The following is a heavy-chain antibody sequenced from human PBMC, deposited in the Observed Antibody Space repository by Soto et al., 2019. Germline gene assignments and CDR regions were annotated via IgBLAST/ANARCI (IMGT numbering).Heavy chain of an antibody. D-gene: IGHD3-3*01. CDR3: ARGAANDFWGNWFDP. V-gene: IGHV1-8*01. J-gene: IGHJ5*02. Sequence: ASVKVSCKASGYTFTSYDINWVRQATGQGLEWMGWMNPNSGNTGYAQKFQGRVTMTRNTSISTAYMELSSLRSEDTAVYYCARGAANDFWGNWFDPWGQGTLVTVSS. CDR1: GYTFTSYD. CDR2: MNPNSGNT.